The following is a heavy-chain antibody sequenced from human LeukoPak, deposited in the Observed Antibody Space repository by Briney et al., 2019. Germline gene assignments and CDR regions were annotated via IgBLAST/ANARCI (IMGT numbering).Heavy chain of an antibody. D-gene: IGHD4-17*01. J-gene: IGHJ4*02. CDR3: VPRLDYGDYGD. CDR2: ISSSGSTI. V-gene: IGHV3-11*01. CDR1: GFTFSDYY. Sequence: GGSLRLSCAASGFTFSDYYMSWIRQAPGKGLEWVSYISSSGSTIYYADSVKGRFTISRDNAKNSLYLQMNSLRAEDTAVYYCVPRLDYGDYGDWGQGTLVTVSS.